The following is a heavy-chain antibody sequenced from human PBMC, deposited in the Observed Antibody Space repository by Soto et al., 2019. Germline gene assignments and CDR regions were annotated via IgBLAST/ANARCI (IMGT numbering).Heavy chain of an antibody. CDR3: ATGARYCSGGRCYPDH. CDR2: IMPVFAAP. J-gene: IGHJ4*02. CDR1: GGIITTNV. Sequence: QVQLMQSGAEVKKPGSSVKVSCKASGGIITTNVIRWVRQAPGQGLEWMGEIMPVFAAPNNAQKFQGRLRITADASTTTVYMELSSLTSEDTAVYFCATGARYCSGGRCYPDHWGQGTLVIVSS. D-gene: IGHD2-15*01. V-gene: IGHV1-69*01.